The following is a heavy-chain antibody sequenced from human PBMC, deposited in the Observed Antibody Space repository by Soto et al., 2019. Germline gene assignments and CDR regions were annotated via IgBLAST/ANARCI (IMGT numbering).Heavy chain of an antibody. J-gene: IGHJ6*02. D-gene: IGHD3-3*01. V-gene: IGHV3-33*01. CDR3: ARGTIFGVVIPSYYYYGMDV. Sequence: GGSLRLSCAASGFTFSSYGMHWVRQAPGKGLEWVAVIWYDGSNKYYADSVKGRFTISRDNSKNTLYLQMNSLRAEDTAVYYCARGTIFGVVIPSYYYYGMDVWGQGTTVTVSS. CDR2: IWYDGSNK. CDR1: GFTFSSYG.